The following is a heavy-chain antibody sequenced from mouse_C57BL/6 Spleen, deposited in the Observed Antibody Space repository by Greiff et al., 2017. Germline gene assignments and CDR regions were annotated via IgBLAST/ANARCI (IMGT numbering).Heavy chain of an antibody. CDR2: ISSGGSYT. CDR1: GFTFSSYG. D-gene: IGHD2-2*01. J-gene: IGHJ2*01. CDR3: ARHGGDGYDVDDY. V-gene: IGHV5-6*01. Sequence: EVMLVESGGDLVKPGGSLKLSCAASGFTFSSYGMSWVRQTPDKRLEWVATISSGGSYTYYPDSVKGRFTISRDNAKNTLYLQMSSLKSEDIAMYYCARHGGDGYDVDDYWGQGTTLTVSS.